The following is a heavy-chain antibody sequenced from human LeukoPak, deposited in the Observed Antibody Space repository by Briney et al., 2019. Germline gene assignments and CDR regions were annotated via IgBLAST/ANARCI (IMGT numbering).Heavy chain of an antibody. D-gene: IGHD3-3*01. CDR1: GFTFSNAW. CDR2: IKSKTDGGTR. J-gene: IGHJ4*02. V-gene: IGHV3-15*01. CDR3: TADRLPLRFLEWLPYYFDY. Sequence: GGXXXLSCAASGFTFSNAWMSWVRQSPGKGLEWVGRIKSKTDGGTRDYAAPVKGRFTISRDDSKNTLYLQMNSLKTEDTAVYYCTADRLPLRFLEWLPYYFDYWGQGTLVTVSS.